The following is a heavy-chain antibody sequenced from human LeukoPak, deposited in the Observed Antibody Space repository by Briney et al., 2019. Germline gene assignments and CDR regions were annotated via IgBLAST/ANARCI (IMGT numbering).Heavy chain of an antibody. D-gene: IGHD1-20*01. Sequence: KPSETLSLTCAVDGGSFSGYYWSWIRQPPGKGLEWIGEINHSGSTNYNPSLKSRVTISVDTSKNQFSLKLSSVTAADTAVYYCARGRGITGTRSWFDPWGQGTLVTVSS. J-gene: IGHJ5*02. CDR1: GGSFSGYY. CDR2: INHSGST. CDR3: ARGRGITGTRSWFDP. V-gene: IGHV4-34*01.